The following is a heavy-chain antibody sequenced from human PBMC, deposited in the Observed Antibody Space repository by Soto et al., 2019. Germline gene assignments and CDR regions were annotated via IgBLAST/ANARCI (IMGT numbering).Heavy chain of an antibody. Sequence: EVQLVESGGTLIPPGGSLRLSCAASGFTVSHNYMSWVRLAPGKGLEWVSSVFGGGHTTYADSVKGRFSVSRDNSVNTFYLQMTGLRSDDTAVYYCSFQSPLARWLDPWGQGTLVTVSS. V-gene: IGHV3-53*01. CDR2: VFGGGHT. CDR3: SFQSPLARWLDP. J-gene: IGHJ5*02. CDR1: GFTVSHNY.